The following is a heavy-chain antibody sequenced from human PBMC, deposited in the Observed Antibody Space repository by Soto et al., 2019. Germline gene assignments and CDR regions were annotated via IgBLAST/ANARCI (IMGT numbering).Heavy chain of an antibody. CDR1: GYTFTDYY. D-gene: IGHD3-16*01. CDR3: AREHAGFGDF. J-gene: IGHJ4*02. CDR2: FNPKTGGP. Sequence: ASVKVSCKASGYTFTDYYIHWVRQAPGQGLEWLGWFNPKTGGPNYAPKFHGRVTMTRDTSISTTYMELTSLTSDDTAVYYCAREHAGFGDFWGPGTLVTISS. V-gene: IGHV1-2*02.